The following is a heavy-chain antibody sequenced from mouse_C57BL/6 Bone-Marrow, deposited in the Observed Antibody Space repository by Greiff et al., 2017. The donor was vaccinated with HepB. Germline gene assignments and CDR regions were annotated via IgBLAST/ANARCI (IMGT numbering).Heavy chain of an antibody. J-gene: IGHJ3*01. Sequence: VQLKESGPGLVQPSQSLSITCTVSGFSLTSYGVHWVRQSPGKGLEWLGVIWSGGSTDYNAAFISRLSISKDNSKSQVFFKMNSLQADDTAIYYCARNPAIAYWGQGTLVTVSA. V-gene: IGHV2-2*01. CDR2: IWSGGST. CDR1: GFSLTSYG. CDR3: ARNPAIAY.